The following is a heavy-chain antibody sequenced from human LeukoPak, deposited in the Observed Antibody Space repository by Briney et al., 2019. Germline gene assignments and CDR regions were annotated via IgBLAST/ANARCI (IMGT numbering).Heavy chain of an antibody. CDR3: TTGLLIQLWLSGAHPISSGI. Sequence: GGSLRLSCAASGFTFRTFGMHWVRQAPGKGPEWVAVIWFDGSKEYYKDFAKGRFTISRDNSKNTVYLQMNSLRTEDTAVYYCTTGLLIQLWLSGAHPISSGIWGQGTMVTVSS. CDR1: GFTFRTFG. V-gene: IGHV3-33*03. J-gene: IGHJ3*02. D-gene: IGHD5-18*01. CDR2: IWFDGSKE.